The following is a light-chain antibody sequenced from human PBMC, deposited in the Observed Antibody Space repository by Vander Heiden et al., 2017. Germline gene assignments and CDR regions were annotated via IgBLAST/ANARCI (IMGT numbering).Light chain of an antibody. CDR2: AAS. J-gene: IGKJ4*01. V-gene: IGKV1-8*01. CDR3: QQYNNYPPLT. CDR1: QGISSY. Sequence: AIRMTQSPSSFSASTGDRVTITCRASQGISSYLAWYQQKPGKAPKLLIYAASTLQSGVPSRFSGSGSGTDFTLTISCLQSEDFATYYCQQYNNYPPLTFGEGTKVEIK.